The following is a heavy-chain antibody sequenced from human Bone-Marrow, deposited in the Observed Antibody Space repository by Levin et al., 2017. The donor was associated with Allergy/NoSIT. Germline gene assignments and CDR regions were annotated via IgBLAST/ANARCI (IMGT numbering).Heavy chain of an antibody. CDR3: ATLSAGLFFDY. Sequence: PSETLSLTCSVSGGSINSNIYYWGWVRQPPGTGLEWIGSSFYSGTTFYNPSLKSRVSISVDTSKTQFSLSLSSVTAADTAVYYCATLSAGLFFDYWGQGALVIVSS. J-gene: IGHJ4*02. CDR1: GGSINSNIYY. V-gene: IGHV4-39*01. D-gene: IGHD6-13*01. CDR2: SFYSGTT.